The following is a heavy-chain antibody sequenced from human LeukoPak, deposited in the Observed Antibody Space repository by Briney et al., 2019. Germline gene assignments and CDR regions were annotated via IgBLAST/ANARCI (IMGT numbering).Heavy chain of an antibody. D-gene: IGHD3-10*01. CDR2: ISYDGSNK. J-gene: IGHJ3*02. V-gene: IGHV3-30*04. CDR3: ARAGLLWFGELFSAFDI. CDR1: GFTFSSYA. Sequence: GGSLRLSCAASGFTFSSYAMHWVRQAPGKGLEWVAVISYDGSNKYYADSVKGRFTISRDNSKNTLYLQMNSLRAEDTAVYYCARAGLLWFGELFSAFDIWGQGKMVTVSS.